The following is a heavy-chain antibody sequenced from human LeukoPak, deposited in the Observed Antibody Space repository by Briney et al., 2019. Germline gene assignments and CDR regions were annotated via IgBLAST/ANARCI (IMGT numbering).Heavy chain of an antibody. V-gene: IGHV3-53*01. Sequence: PGGGLRLSCAASGFSVTTDHMSWVRQAPGEGLEWVSVIYNDGKTYHADSVKGRFTISRDNSRNTVHLQMNGLRGEDTAVYYCARVWELSFDYWGQGTLVTVSS. CDR2: IYNDGKT. D-gene: IGHD1-26*01. J-gene: IGHJ4*02. CDR3: ARVWELSFDY. CDR1: GFSVTTDH.